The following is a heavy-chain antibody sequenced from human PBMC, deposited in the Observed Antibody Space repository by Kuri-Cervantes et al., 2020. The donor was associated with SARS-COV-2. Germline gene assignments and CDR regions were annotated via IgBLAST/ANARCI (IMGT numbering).Heavy chain of an antibody. CDR3: ARDRGYCDGGGCYSTGFFFDY. Sequence: GESLKISCVASGFTFRSYGVTWVRQAPGRGLEWVSSISSGSDYIYYADSVKGRFSVSRDNAENSLSLQMNSLTAGDTAVYYCARDRGYCDGGGCYSTGFFFDYWGQGALVTVSS. D-gene: IGHD2-15*01. CDR2: ISSGSDYI. V-gene: IGHV3-21*01. J-gene: IGHJ4*02. CDR1: GFTFRSYG.